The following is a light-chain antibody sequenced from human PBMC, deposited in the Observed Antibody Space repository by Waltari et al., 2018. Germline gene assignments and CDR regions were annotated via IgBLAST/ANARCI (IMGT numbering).Light chain of an antibody. V-gene: IGLV2-14*03. CDR2: DVS. Sequence: QSALTQPASVSGSPGQSITISCTGTASDVAFYNYVSWYQQHTGKAPKVIIYDVSERPSWVSNRFPGSKSGNTAYLTISGLQAEDEAEYYCNSDTGSSSWVFGGGTKLTV. CDR1: ASDVAFYNY. J-gene: IGLJ3*02. CDR3: NSDTGSSSWV.